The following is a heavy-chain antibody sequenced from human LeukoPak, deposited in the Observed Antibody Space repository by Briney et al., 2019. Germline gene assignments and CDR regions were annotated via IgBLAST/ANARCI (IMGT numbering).Heavy chain of an antibody. Sequence: GGSLRLSCAASGFTFSSYEMNWVRQAPGKGLEWVSSISSSSSTIYYADSVKGRFTISRDNAKNSLFLQMNSLRAEDTAVYYWARESSGVLGFDYWGQGTLVTVSS. D-gene: IGHD3-10*01. CDR2: ISSSSSTI. CDR3: ARESSGVLGFDY. CDR1: GFTFSSYE. V-gene: IGHV3-48*01. J-gene: IGHJ4*02.